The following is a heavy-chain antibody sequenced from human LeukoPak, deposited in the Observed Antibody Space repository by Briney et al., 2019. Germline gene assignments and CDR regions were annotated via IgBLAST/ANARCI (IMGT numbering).Heavy chain of an antibody. CDR1: GGTFIGYA. CDR2: IIPIFGTA. J-gene: IGHJ4*02. D-gene: IGHD3-10*01. Sequence: SVKVSCKASGGTFIGYAISWVRQAPGQGLEWMGGIIPIFGTANYPQMFQGRVTITTDESTSTAYMELSSLRSEDTAVYFYARGTDYYGSGSYSDWGQGTLVTVSS. CDR3: ARGTDYYGSGSYSD. V-gene: IGHV1-69*05.